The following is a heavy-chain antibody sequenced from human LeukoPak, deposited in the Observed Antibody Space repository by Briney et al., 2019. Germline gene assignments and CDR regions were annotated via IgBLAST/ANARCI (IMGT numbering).Heavy chain of an antibody. CDR3: ARGGLPGGFDY. CDR2: INNDGNRI. J-gene: IGHJ4*02. Sequence: GGSLRLSCAASGFTVSNSWMFWVRQAPGKGLMYVSEINNDGNRIRYVDSVKGRFTISRDGAKNPLFLQMNSLRADDTAMYYCARGGLPGGFDYWGQGILVTVSS. D-gene: IGHD7-27*01. CDR1: GFTVSNSW. V-gene: IGHV3-74*01.